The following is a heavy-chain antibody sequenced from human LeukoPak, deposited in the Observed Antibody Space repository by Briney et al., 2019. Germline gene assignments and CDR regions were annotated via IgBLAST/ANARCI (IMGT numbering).Heavy chain of an antibody. J-gene: IGHJ4*02. D-gene: IGHD2/OR15-2a*01. CDR2: IYHSGST. CDR1: GYSISSGYY. CDR3: ANGGDFYYFDY. Sequence: SSETLSLTCTVSGYSISSGYYWGWIRQPPGKGLEWIGSIYHSGSTYYNPSLKSRVTISVDTSKNQFSLKLSSVTAADTAVYYCANGGDFYYFDYWGQGTLVTVSS. V-gene: IGHV4-38-2*02.